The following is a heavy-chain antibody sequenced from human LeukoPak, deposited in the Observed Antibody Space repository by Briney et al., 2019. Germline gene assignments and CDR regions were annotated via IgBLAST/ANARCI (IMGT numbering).Heavy chain of an antibody. CDR3: TRGVAARTYYFDY. CDR1: GFTFGDYA. Sequence: GGSLRLSCTASGFTFGDYAMSWFRQAPGKGLEWVGFIRSKAYGGTTEYAASVKGRFTISRDDSKSIAYLQMNSLKTEDTAVYYCTRGVAARTYYFDYWGQGTLVTVSS. J-gene: IGHJ4*02. V-gene: IGHV3-49*03. CDR2: IRSKAYGGTT. D-gene: IGHD6-6*01.